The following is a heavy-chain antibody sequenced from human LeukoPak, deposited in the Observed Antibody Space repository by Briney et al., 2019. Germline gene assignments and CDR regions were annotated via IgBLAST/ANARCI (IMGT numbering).Heavy chain of an antibody. D-gene: IGHD2-15*01. V-gene: IGHV1-18*01. J-gene: IGHJ4*02. Sequence: ASVKVSCKVSGYTLTELSMHWVRQAPGQGLEWMGWISTYNGNTKYAQKLQGRVTMTTDTSTSTAYMELRSLRSDDTAVYYCARDKYCSGGSCYPRIDYWGQGTLVTVSS. CDR3: ARDKYCSGGSCYPRIDY. CDR2: ISTYNGNT. CDR1: GYTLTELS.